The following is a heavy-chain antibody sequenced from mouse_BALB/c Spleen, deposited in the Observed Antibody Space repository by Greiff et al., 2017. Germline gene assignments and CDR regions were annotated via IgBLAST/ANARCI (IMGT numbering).Heavy chain of an antibody. CDR1: GFTFSSYG. CDR3: ASGFGYYGSSYVDY. Sequence: EVQVVESGGGLVQPGGSLKLSCAASGFTFSSYGMSWVRQTPDKRLGLVATINSNGGSTYYPDSVKGRFTISRDNAKNTLYLQMSSLKSEDTAMYYCASGFGYYGSSYVDYWGQGTTLTVSS. D-gene: IGHD1-1*01. J-gene: IGHJ2*01. V-gene: IGHV5-6-3*01. CDR2: INSNGGST.